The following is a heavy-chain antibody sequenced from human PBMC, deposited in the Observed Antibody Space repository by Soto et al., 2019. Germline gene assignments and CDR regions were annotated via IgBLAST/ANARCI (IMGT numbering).Heavy chain of an antibody. D-gene: IGHD3-22*01. CDR1: GFTFSSYA. Sequence: VGSLRLSCAASGFTFSSYAMHWVRQAPGKGLEWVAVISYDGSNKYYADSVKGRFTISRDNSKNTLYLQMNSLRAEDTAVYYCARAPYDSSGYQDYWGQGTLVTVSS. V-gene: IGHV3-30-3*01. J-gene: IGHJ4*02. CDR2: ISYDGSNK. CDR3: ARAPYDSSGYQDY.